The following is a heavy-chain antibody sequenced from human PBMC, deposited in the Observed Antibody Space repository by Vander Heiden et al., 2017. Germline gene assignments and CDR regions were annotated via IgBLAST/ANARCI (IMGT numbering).Heavy chain of an antibody. CDR3: AKDMASGSGYYYGFDH. D-gene: IGHD3-22*01. J-gene: IGHJ4*02. CDR1: GFPFDDNA. Sequence: EVQMVASGGCLVQPGRSLRLSCAASGFPFDDNAMHWVRQAPGKGLEWVSGISWNSGNIAYADSVKGRFTISRDNAKNSLYLQMKSLRTEDTALYYCAKDMASGSGYYYGFDHWGQGTLVTVAS. CDR2: ISWNSGNI. V-gene: IGHV3-9*01.